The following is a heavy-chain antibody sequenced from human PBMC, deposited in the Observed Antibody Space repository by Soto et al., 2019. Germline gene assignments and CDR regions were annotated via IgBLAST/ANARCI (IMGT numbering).Heavy chain of an antibody. D-gene: IGHD6-19*01. CDR1: GDSVNSDNYY. Sequence: SETLSLTCDVFGDSVNSDNYYWTWIRQPPGKDLEWIGNIYFSGSTYYNPSLNSRVTLSIDTSKSHFSLKLTSVTAADTAMYYCARHRAVAGLDYWGQGTLVTVSS. CDR2: IYFSGST. J-gene: IGHJ4*02. CDR3: ARHRAVAGLDY. V-gene: IGHV4-39*01.